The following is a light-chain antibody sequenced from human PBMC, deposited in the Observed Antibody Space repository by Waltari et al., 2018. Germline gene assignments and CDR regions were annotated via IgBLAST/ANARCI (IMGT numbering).Light chain of an antibody. J-gene: IGLJ2*01. CDR2: YQSDSDK. Sequence: QPVLTQPTSLSASPGASARFTCTLRSGVNVASYRIYWYQQKPGSLPRYLLRYQSDSDKQRGSVSPSGFCGSKDASTNAGLLLISGLQSEDEADYYWAIWYSGTVVFGGGTKLTVL. V-gene: IGLV5-39*01. CDR1: SGVNVASYR. CDR3: AIWYSGTVV.